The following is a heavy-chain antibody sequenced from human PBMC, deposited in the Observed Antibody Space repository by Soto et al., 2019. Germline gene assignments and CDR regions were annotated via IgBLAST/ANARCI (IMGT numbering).Heavy chain of an antibody. CDR3: AREGSYSAYNFAHGIQLWSFDF. J-gene: IGHJ4*02. CDR1: GGSINTFY. CDR2: IFSSGST. D-gene: IGHD5-12*01. V-gene: IGHV4-4*07. Sequence: SATLSLTCPFSGGSINTFYWSWVRQPAGKGLEWIGRIFSSGSTSFNPSLESRVAMSVDTSKNHFSLNLSSVTAADMAVYYCAREGSYSAYNFAHGIQLWSFDFWGQGALVTVSS.